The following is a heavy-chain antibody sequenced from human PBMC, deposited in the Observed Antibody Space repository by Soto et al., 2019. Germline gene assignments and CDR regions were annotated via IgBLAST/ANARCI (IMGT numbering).Heavy chain of an antibody. D-gene: IGHD3-10*01. J-gene: IGHJ2*01. CDR3: ARDLSSDYGSGTWHWYFDL. CDR2: IYHRGST. V-gene: IGHV4-30-2*01. Sequence: PSETLSLTCAVSGGSISSGGYSWSWIRQTPGKGLEWIGNIYHRGSTSYNPSLKSRVTISIDRSKNQFSLKLSSVIAADTAVYYCARDLSSDYGSGTWHWYFDLWGRGTLVTVSS. CDR1: GGSISSGGYS.